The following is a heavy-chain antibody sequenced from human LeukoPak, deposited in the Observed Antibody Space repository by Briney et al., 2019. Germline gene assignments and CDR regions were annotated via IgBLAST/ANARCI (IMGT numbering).Heavy chain of an antibody. D-gene: IGHD3-22*01. CDR3: ARQGTYYYDSSGYFWFDY. CDR1: GYSFTNYW. J-gene: IGHJ4*02. Sequence: GESLKISCNGSGYSFTNYWIAWVRQMPGKGLEWMGIIYPGDSNTRYSPSFQGQVTISVDKSISTAYLQWSSLKASDTAIYYCARQGTYYYDSSGYFWFDYWGQGTLVTVSS. CDR2: IYPGDSNT. V-gene: IGHV5-51*01.